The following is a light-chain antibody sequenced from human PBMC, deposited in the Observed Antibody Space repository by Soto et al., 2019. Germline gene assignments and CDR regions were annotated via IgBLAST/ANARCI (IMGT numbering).Light chain of an antibody. Sequence: DIKMTQSPSTLSASVGERVTITCRASQSIGTWLAWYQHKPGRAPKLLIYDASTLEGGVPSRFSGSRSGTEFTFTISSLQPDDFATYYCQQYNSYSRAFGQGTKVEIK. CDR1: QSIGTW. CDR2: DAS. V-gene: IGKV1-5*01. J-gene: IGKJ1*01. CDR3: QQYNSYSRA.